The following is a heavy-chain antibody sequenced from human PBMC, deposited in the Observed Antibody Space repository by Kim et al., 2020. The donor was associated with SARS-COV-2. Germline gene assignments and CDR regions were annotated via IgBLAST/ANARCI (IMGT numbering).Heavy chain of an antibody. V-gene: IGHV1-69*13. CDR3: AREGGVEIVVVPAAILSDYYYYGMDV. CDR1: GGTFSSYA. Sequence: SVKVSCKASGGTFSSYAISWVRQAPGQGLEWMGGIIPIFGTANYAQKFQGRVTITADESTSTAYMELSSLRSEDTAVYYCAREGGVEIVVVPAAILSDYYYYGMDVWGQGTTVTVSS. D-gene: IGHD2-2*01. CDR2: IIPIFGTA. J-gene: IGHJ6*02.